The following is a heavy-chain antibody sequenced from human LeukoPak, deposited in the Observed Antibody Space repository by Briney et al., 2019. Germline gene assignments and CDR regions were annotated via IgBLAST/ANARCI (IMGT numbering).Heavy chain of an antibody. V-gene: IGHV1-18*01. CDR2: ISAYNGNT. Sequence: ASMKVSCKASGYTFTSYGISWVRQAPGQGLEWMGWISAYNGNTNYAQKLQGRVTMTTDTSTGTAYMELGSLRSDDTAVYYCAREVSRNWFDPWGQGTLVTVSS. CDR1: GYTFTSYG. J-gene: IGHJ5*02. CDR3: AREVSRNWFDP.